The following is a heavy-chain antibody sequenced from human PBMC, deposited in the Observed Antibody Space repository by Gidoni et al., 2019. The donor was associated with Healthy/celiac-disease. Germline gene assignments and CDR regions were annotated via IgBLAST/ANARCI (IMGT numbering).Heavy chain of an antibody. J-gene: IGHJ4*02. Sequence: QVQLVESGGGWVKPVGPLGPSSAASGSTFSDYYMSWIRQAPGKGLEWVSYISSSGSTIYYADSVKGRFTISRDNAKNSLYLQMNSLRAEDTAVYYCARGEITIFGVAKEAGYWGQGTLVTVSS. CDR1: GSTFSDYY. D-gene: IGHD3-3*01. V-gene: IGHV3-11*01. CDR3: ARGEITIFGVAKEAGY. CDR2: ISSSGSTI.